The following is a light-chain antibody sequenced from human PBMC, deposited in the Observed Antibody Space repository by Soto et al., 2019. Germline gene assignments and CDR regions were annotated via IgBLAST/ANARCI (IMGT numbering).Light chain of an antibody. J-gene: IGKJ5*01. CDR2: GAS. CDR3: QQYGRS. V-gene: IGKV3-20*01. Sequence: EIVLTQSPGTLSLSPGERATLSCRASQSVSSSYLAWYQQKPGQTPRLLIYGASGRATGIPARFSCSGSGTDFTLTISRLEPEDFAVYYCQQYGRSFGQGTRLEIK. CDR1: QSVSSSY.